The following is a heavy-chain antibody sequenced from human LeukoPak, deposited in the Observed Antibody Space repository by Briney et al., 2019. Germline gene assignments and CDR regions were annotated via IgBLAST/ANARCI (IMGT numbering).Heavy chain of an antibody. CDR1: GGTFSSYA. Sequence: GASVKVSCKASGGTFSSYAISWVRQAPGQGLEWMGGIIPMFGTANYAQKFQGRVTITADESTSTAYMELSSLRSEDTAVYYCARDGPHYYDSSGPLVVKSAYYYYGMDVWGQGTTVTVSS. D-gene: IGHD3-22*01. CDR3: ARDGPHYYDSSGPLVVKSAYYYYGMDV. J-gene: IGHJ6*02. CDR2: IIPMFGTA. V-gene: IGHV1-69*13.